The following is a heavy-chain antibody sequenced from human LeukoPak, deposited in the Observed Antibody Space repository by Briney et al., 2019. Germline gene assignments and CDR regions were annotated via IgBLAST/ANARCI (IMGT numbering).Heavy chain of an antibody. CDR3: AREATTSRPGDY. CDR2: VNQDGSET. Sequence: GGSLRLSCAASGFTFSNFWMKWVRQAPGKGLEWVANVNQDGSETHNVDSVKGRFTISRDNAKNSLFLQLNSLRAEDTAVYYCAREATTSRPGDYWGLGTLVTVSS. V-gene: IGHV3-7*01. CDR1: GFTFSNFW. D-gene: IGHD1-1*01. J-gene: IGHJ4*02.